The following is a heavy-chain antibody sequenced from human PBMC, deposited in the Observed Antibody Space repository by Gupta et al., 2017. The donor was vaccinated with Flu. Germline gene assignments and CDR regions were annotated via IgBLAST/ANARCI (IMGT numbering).Heavy chain of an antibody. CDR2: IIPLFGTA. J-gene: IGHJ4*02. Sequence: QVKLVQSGAEVKKPGSSVKVSCKAAGGTFSSYAISWVRKAPGHALEWMGGIIPLFGTADYAQKFQGRVTITADESTSTAYMELSSLRSEDTAVYYCARENPYDYGDSGYFDYWGQGTLVTVSS. CDR3: ARENPYDYGDSGYFDY. V-gene: IGHV1-69*01. CDR1: GGTFSSYA. D-gene: IGHD4-17*01.